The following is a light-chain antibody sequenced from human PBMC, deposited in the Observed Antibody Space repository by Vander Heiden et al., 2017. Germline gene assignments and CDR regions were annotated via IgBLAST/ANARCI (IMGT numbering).Light chain of an antibody. J-gene: IGKJ4*01. Sequence: TQSPPSLSASVGDRVTITCRASQSISRYLNWYQQKPGRAPNLLIYVASTLQSGVPSRFSGSGSGTDFTLTISSLQPEDFATYYCQQTDNTPVTFGAGTKVEVK. CDR3: QQTDNTPVT. CDR1: QSISRY. CDR2: VAS. V-gene: IGKV1-39*01.